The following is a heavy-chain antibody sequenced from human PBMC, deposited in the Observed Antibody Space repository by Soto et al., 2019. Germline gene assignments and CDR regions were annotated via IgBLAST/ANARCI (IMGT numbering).Heavy chain of an antibody. Sequence: HPGGSLRLSCAASGFTFSSYAMHWVRQAPGKGLEWVAVISYDGSNKYYADSVKGRFTISRDNSKNTLYLQMNSLRAEDTAVYYCARGRYGMDVWGQGTTVTVSS. J-gene: IGHJ6*02. CDR2: ISYDGSNK. CDR3: ARGRYGMDV. V-gene: IGHV3-30-3*01. CDR1: GFTFSSYA.